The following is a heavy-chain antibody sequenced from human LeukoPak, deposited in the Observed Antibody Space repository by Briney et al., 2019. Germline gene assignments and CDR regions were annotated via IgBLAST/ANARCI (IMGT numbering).Heavy chain of an antibody. D-gene: IGHD6-25*01. CDR1: GFTFSDYY. CDR2: ISGSGSTI. Sequence: GGSLRLSCAASGFTFSDYYMSWIRQAPGKGLEWVSHISGSGSTIYYADSVKGRFTISRDNAKNTLYLQMNSLRVEDTAVYYCGRDLIGTAASWDCWGQGTLVTVSS. J-gene: IGHJ4*02. V-gene: IGHV3-11*01. CDR3: GRDLIGTAASWDC.